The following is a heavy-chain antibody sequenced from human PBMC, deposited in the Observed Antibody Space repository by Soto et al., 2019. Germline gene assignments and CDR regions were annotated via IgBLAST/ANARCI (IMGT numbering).Heavy chain of an antibody. CDR2: IYYSGST. D-gene: IGHD6-19*01. Sequence: SETLSLTCTVSGGSISSGDYYWSWIRQPPGKGLEWIGYIYYSGSTYYNPSLKSRVTISVDTSKNQFSLKLSSVTTADTAVYYCARPAAGHTNAFDIWGQGTMVTVSS. V-gene: IGHV4-30-4*01. J-gene: IGHJ3*02. CDR3: ARPAAGHTNAFDI. CDR1: GGSISSGDYY.